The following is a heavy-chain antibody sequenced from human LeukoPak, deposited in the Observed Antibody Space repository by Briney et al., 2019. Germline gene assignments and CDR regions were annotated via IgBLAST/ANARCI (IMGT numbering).Heavy chain of an antibody. J-gene: IGHJ4*02. D-gene: IGHD3-22*01. CDR3: ARAALYYYDSSGYYPFDY. V-gene: IGHV5-51*01. Sequence: GESLKISCKGSGYSFTSYWIGWVRQTPGKGLEWMGIIYPGDSDTRYSPSFQGQVTISADKSISTAYLQWSSLKASDTAMYYCARAALYYYDSSGYYPFDYWGQGTLVTVSS. CDR2: IYPGDSDT. CDR1: GYSFTSYW.